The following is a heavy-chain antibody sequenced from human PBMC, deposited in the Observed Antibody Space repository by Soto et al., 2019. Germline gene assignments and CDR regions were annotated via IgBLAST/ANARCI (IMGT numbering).Heavy chain of an antibody. V-gene: IGHV3-33*01. CDR3: ARDGDVNTGFGKDY. CDR1: GFTFSSYG. Sequence: GGSLRLSCAASGFTFSSYGMHWVRQAPGKGLEWVAFIWHDGGNKFYAESVKGRFTISRDNSKNTLYLQMTSLSAEDTAMYYCARDGDVNTGFGKDYWGPATLGTGSS. D-gene: IGHD3-16*01. CDR2: IWHDGGNK. J-gene: IGHJ4*02.